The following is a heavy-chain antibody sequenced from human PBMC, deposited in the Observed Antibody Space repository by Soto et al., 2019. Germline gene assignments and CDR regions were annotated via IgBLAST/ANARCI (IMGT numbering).Heavy chain of an antibody. CDR3: ARMGDVPYYYYGMDV. CDR2: INGYNGNT. Sequence: QVXLVQSGXXXXKXXXXVKXSXKASGYTFTRSGISWVRXAPGQGLEWMGWINGYNGNTNYTQKMQGRITMTTDTPTSTAYMELRSLRSDDTAVYYCARMGDVPYYYYGMDVWGQGTTVIVSS. V-gene: IGHV1-18*01. J-gene: IGHJ6*02. D-gene: IGHD3-16*01. CDR1: GYTFTRSG.